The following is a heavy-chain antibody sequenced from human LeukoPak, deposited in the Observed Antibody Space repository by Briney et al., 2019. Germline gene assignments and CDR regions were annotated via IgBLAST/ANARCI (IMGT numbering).Heavy chain of an antibody. Sequence: PSETLSLTCTVSGVSISSSSYFWGWIRQPPGRGLEWIGSMFHSGSTYYNPSLKSRVTISVDTSKNQFSLKLSSVTAADTAVYYCARLDYYDSSGLYYFDYWGQGTLVTVSS. J-gene: IGHJ4*02. CDR3: ARLDYYDSSGLYYFDY. V-gene: IGHV4-39*07. D-gene: IGHD3-22*01. CDR2: MFHSGST. CDR1: GVSISSSSYF.